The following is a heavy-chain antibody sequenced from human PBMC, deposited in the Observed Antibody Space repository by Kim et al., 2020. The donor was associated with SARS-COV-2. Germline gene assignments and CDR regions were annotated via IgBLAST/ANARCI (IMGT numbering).Heavy chain of an antibody. CDR1: GDSLSSDY. Sequence: SETLSLTCTVSGDSLSSDYWSWNRQPAGKGLEWIGRIYTRGRTNYNPSLQSRVTMSVDMSKNQFSLKLSSVTAADTAGYYCASALGHWGQGSLVTVSS. D-gene: IGHD3-16*02. CDR3: ASALGH. CDR2: IYTRGRT. V-gene: IGHV4-4*07. J-gene: IGHJ4*02.